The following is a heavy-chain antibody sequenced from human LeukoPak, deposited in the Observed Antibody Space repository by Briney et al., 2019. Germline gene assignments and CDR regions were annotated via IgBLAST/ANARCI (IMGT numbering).Heavy chain of an antibody. V-gene: IGHV3-30*03. CDR2: ISSDGNNK. CDR1: GLTFSTYV. D-gene: IGHD2-21*02. J-gene: IGHJ4*02. CDR3: ASKWYCGGDCYYQIDF. Sequence: GSLRLSCAASGLTFSTYVMHWVRQAPGKGLEWVALISSDGNNKYYADSVKGRFAISRDNSKNTLYLQMNSLRAEDTALYYCASKWYCGGDCYYQIDFWGQGTLVTVSS.